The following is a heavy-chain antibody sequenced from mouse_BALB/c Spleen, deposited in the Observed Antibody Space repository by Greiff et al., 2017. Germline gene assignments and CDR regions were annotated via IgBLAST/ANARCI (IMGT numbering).Heavy chain of an antibody. CDR3: ARDRGGYDGAWFAY. Sequence: VQLQESGPGLVAPSQSLSITCTVSGFSLTSYGVHWVRQPPGKGLEWLGVIWAGGSTNYNSALMSRLSISKDNSKSQVFLKMNSLQTDDTAMYYCARDRGGYDGAWFAYWGQGTLVTVSA. D-gene: IGHD2-14*01. CDR1: GFSLTSYG. CDR2: IWAGGST. V-gene: IGHV2-9*02. J-gene: IGHJ3*01.